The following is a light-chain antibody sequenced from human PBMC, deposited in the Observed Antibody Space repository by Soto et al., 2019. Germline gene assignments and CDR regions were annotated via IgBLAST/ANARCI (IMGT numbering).Light chain of an antibody. Sequence: EVVLTQSPVTLSASPGDRATLSCRASQSVSDYLAWFQQKPGQAPRLLIYGPSTRATGIPARFSGSGSGTEFTLTISSLQSEDFAVYYCQQYYMWPQWTFSPGTRVEIK. CDR3: QQYYMWPQWT. V-gene: IGKV3D-15*01. CDR2: GPS. CDR1: QSVSDY. J-gene: IGKJ1*01.